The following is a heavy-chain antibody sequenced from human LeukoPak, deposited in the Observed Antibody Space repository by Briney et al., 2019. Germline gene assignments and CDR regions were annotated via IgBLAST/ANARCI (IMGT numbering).Heavy chain of an antibody. V-gene: IGHV3-23*01. Sequence: GGSLRLSCAASGFTFSNYAVSWVRQAPGKGLEWVSAISSSGSATYYADSVKGRFTISRDNSKNTLYLQMSSLRAEDTAVYYCAKDWEWFGEFSNWGQGTLVTVSS. CDR1: GFTFSNYA. J-gene: IGHJ4*02. CDR2: ISSSGSAT. CDR3: AKDWEWFGEFSN. D-gene: IGHD3-10*01.